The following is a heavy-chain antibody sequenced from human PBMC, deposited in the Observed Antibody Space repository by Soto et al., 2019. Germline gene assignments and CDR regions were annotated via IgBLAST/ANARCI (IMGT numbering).Heavy chain of an antibody. Sequence: QVQLVQSASEVMKPGASVKVSCKASGYTFIRYGITWVRQAPGQRLEWMGWISPYNDQTIYAQKLQGRVTMTADTYTRPVYMQLRSLKSDDTAVYYCARGGYYDNVWGKLSHYGLDVWGQGTSVTVSS. J-gene: IGHJ6*02. CDR2: ISPYNDQT. V-gene: IGHV1-18*01. CDR3: ARGGYYDNVWGKLSHYGLDV. D-gene: IGHD3-16*01. CDR1: GYTFIRYG.